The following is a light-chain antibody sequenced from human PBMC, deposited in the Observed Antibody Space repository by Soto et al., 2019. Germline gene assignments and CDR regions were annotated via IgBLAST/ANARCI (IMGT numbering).Light chain of an antibody. CDR3: KESTEWAPVT. CDR2: GAS. J-gene: IGKJ5*01. V-gene: IGKV3-15*01. Sequence: CRVSQSVSSNLAWYQQKPGQAPRLLILGASTRATGIPARFSGSGSGTEFTHFIRRLQSEDFAVFSSKESTEWAPVTMGEGTRLEIK. CDR1: QSVSSN.